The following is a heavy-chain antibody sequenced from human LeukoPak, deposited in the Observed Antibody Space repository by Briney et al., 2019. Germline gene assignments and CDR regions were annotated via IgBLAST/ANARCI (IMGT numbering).Heavy chain of an antibody. V-gene: IGHV4-34*01. J-gene: IGHJ4*02. CDR3: ARQFGYYYDSSGYYSDY. D-gene: IGHD3-22*01. Sequence: SETLSLTCAVYGGSFSGYYWSWIRQPPGKGLEWIGEINHSGSTNYNPSLKSRVTISVDTSKNQFSLKLSSVTAADTAVYYCARQFGYYYDSSGYYSDYWGQRTLVTVSS. CDR2: INHSGST. CDR1: GGSFSGYY.